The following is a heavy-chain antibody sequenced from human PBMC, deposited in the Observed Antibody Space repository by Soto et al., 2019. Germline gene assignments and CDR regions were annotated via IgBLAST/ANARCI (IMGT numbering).Heavy chain of an antibody. CDR2: IYYSGTT. Sequence: SETLSLTCTASGGSVSTVSYYWIWLRQPPGKGLEWIGYIYYSGTTHYNPSLKSRVTISVGTSKKQFSLKLTSVTASDTAVYYCAGGRTGDPTFFDYWGRGALVTVSS. CDR1: GGSVSTVSYY. V-gene: IGHV4-61*01. J-gene: IGHJ4*02. CDR3: AGGRTGDPTFFDY. D-gene: IGHD3-16*01.